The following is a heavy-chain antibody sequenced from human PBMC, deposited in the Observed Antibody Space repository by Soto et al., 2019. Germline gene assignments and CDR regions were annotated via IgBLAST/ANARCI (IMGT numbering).Heavy chain of an antibody. CDR2: INNNGGST. D-gene: IGHD3-16*01. J-gene: IGHJ4*02. Sequence: EVQLVESGGGLVQPGDSVRLSCSASGFIFSNYAMHWVRQAPGKGLEYVSHINNNGGSTNYADSVKGRFTIYRDNSKNTLYLQMSSLRDDDTAVYYCVKGPLSLRFYDYWGQGAPVTVSS. CDR3: VKGPLSLRFYDY. CDR1: GFIFSNYA. V-gene: IGHV3-64D*08.